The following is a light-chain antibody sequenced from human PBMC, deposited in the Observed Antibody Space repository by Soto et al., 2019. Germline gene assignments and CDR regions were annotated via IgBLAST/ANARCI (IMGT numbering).Light chain of an antibody. V-gene: IGKV1-12*01. CDR3: QQANSFPFT. Sequence: IPMTQSPSSVSASVGDRVTITCRASQAISGWLAWYQQKPGKAPNLLIYAASHLHSGVPSRFSGSGSVTDFTLTISSLQPEDFATYYCQQANSFPFTFGLGTKVDSK. J-gene: IGKJ3*01. CDR2: AAS. CDR1: QAISGW.